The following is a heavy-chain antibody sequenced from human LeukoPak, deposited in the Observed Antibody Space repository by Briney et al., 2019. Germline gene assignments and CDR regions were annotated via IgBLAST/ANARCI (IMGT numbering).Heavy chain of an antibody. CDR1: GFTFSSYG. Sequence: GGSLRLSCAASGFTFSSYGMHWVRQAPGKGLEWVAVIWYDGSEKYYADSVKGRFTISRDNSKNTLYLQMNSLRAEDTAVYYCAKVPWYSSSRPFDYWGQGTLVTVSS. J-gene: IGHJ4*02. V-gene: IGHV3-33*06. D-gene: IGHD6-13*01. CDR2: IWYDGSEK. CDR3: AKVPWYSSSRPFDY.